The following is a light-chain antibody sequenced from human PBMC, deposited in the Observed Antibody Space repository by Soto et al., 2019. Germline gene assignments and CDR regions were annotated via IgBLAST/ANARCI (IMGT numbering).Light chain of an antibody. J-gene: IGLJ2*01. Sequence: QSVLTQPPSVSEAPRQRVTISCSGSSSNIGNNAVNWFQQLPGKAPKLLIYYDDLLPSGVSDRFSGSKSGTSASLAIRGLQSEDEADYYCATWDDRLNGLVFGGGTKLTVL. CDR3: ATWDDRLNGLV. V-gene: IGLV1-36*01. CDR2: YDD. CDR1: SSNIGNNA.